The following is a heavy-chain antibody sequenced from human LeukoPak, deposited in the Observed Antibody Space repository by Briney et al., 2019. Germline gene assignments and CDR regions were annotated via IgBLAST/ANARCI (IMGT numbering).Heavy chain of an antibody. CDR2: NSNSGSI. Sequence: PSETLSLTCTVSGGSISSYYWSWIRQSPGKRLEWIGYNSNSGSINYNPSLKSRVTISVDTSKNQFSLRLTSVTAEDTAVYYCARVGGWSFDYWGQGTLVTVSS. CDR3: ARVGGWSFDY. CDR1: GGSISSYY. D-gene: IGHD6-19*01. J-gene: IGHJ4*02. V-gene: IGHV4-59*01.